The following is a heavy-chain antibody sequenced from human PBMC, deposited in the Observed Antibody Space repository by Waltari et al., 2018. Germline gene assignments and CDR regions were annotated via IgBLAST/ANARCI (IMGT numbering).Heavy chain of an antibody. CDR2: ISSSSSYI. V-gene: IGHV3-21*01. CDR3: ARHGVIAVAGSDAFDI. J-gene: IGHJ3*02. Sequence: EVQLVESGGGLVKPGGSLRLSCAASGFTFSSYSMNWVRQAPGKGLEWVSSISSSSSYIYYADSVKGRFTISRDNAKNSLYLQMNSLRAEDTAVYYCARHGVIAVAGSDAFDIWGQGTRVTVSS. CDR1: GFTFSSYS. D-gene: IGHD6-19*01.